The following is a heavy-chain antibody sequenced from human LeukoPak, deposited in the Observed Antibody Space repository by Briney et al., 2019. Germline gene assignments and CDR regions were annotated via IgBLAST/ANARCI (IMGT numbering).Heavy chain of an antibody. V-gene: IGHV4-61*01. CDR1: GGSISSSSYY. CDR3: AREYSSGWYELMDY. D-gene: IGHD6-19*01. Sequence: SETLSLTCTVSGGSISSSSYYWGWIRQPPGKGLEWIGYIYYSGSTNYNPSLKSRVTISVDTSKNQFSLKLSSVTAADTAVYYCAREYSSGWYELMDYWGQGTLVTVSS. CDR2: IYYSGST. J-gene: IGHJ4*02.